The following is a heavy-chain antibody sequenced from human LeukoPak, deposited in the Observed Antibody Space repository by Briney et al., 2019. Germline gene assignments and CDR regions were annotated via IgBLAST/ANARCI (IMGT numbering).Heavy chain of an antibody. J-gene: IGHJ4*02. V-gene: IGHV4-34*01. CDR3: ASPSQVVGATENFDY. Sequence: SETLSLTCAVYGGSFSGYYWSWIRQPPGKGLEWIGEINHSGSTNYNPSLKSRVTISVDTSKNQFSLKLSSVTAADTAVYYCASPSQVVGATENFDYWGQGTLVTVSS. CDR2: INHSGST. D-gene: IGHD1-26*01. CDR1: GGSFSGYY.